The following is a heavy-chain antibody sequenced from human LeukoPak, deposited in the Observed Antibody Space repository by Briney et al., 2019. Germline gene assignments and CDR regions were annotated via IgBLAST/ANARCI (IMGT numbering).Heavy chain of an antibody. J-gene: IGHJ5*02. CDR1: GDSVSSNSVT. D-gene: IGHD2-2*01. CDR3: ARRLTQYDCFDP. V-gene: IGHV6-1*01. CDR2: TYYWSTWYN. Sequence: KASQTLSLTCAISGDSVSSNSVTWNWIRQSPSRGLEWLGRTYYWSTWYNDYAVSVRGRITVNPDTSKNQFSLHLNSVTPEDTAVYYCARRLTQYDCFDPWGQGILVTVSS.